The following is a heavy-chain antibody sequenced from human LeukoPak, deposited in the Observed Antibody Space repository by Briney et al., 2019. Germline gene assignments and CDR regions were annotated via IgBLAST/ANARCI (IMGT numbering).Heavy chain of an antibody. V-gene: IGHV4-59*01. CDR2: IYSSGST. CDR1: GGSISCDY. CDR3: ARGDYYYMDV. D-gene: IGHD1-26*01. Sequence: SATLSLTCGVSGGSISCDYWSWIRQPPVKGLEWIGYIYSSGSTNYNPSLKSRVTISADTSKNQFSLKLSSVTAADTAVYYCARGDYYYMDVWGKGTTVTVPS. J-gene: IGHJ6*03.